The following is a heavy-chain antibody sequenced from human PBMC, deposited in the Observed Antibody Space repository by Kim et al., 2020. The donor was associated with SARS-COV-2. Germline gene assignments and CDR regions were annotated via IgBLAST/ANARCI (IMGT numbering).Heavy chain of an antibody. V-gene: IGHV3-48*03. J-gene: IGHJ4*02. CDR2: IGGSGSPI. Sequence: GGSLSLSCVVSGFTFSSYEMNWVRQAPGKGLEWVSYIGGSGSPIYYTDSVKGRFTTSRDNAKNSLYLQMSSLRAEDTGVYYCVTSRGVRGSGGQGTLVTVSS. D-gene: IGHD3-10*01. CDR1: GFTFSSYE. CDR3: VTSRGVRGS.